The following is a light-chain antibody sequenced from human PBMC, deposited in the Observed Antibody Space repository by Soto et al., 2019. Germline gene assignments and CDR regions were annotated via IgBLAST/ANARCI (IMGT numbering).Light chain of an antibody. J-gene: IGLJ3*02. Sequence: QSALTQPPSVSGAPGHRVTISCTGSSSNIGAGYDVHWYQQLPGTAPKLLIYGNSNRPSGVPDRFSGSKSGTSASLAITGLRAEDEADYYCQSYDSSLSGWVFGGGTKLTVL. CDR2: GNS. CDR1: SSNIGAGYD. V-gene: IGLV1-40*01. CDR3: QSYDSSLSGWV.